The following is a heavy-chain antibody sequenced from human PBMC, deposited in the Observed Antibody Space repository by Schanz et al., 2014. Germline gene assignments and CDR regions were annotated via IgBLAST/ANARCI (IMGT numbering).Heavy chain of an antibody. J-gene: IGHJ3*01. CDR1: GNTLSAYY. D-gene: IGHD3-3*01. CDR2: IDPNSGGT. V-gene: IGHV1-2*02. Sequence: QVQLVQSGADVKKPGASVKVSCKASGNTLSAYYIHWIRQAPGQGLEWMGWIDPNSGGTNYAQKFQGRVTMTSDKSITTVYMEVNSLTSDDTAVFYCARTASHDVWRGYIPHYAFDLWGQGTVVIVS. CDR3: ARTASHDVWRGYIPHYAFDL.